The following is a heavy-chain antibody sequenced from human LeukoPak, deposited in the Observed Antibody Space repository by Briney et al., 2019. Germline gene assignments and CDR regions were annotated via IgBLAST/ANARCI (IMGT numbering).Heavy chain of an antibody. Sequence: GGSLRLSCAASGFTFSSYAMSWVRQAPGNGLEWVSAISGSGGSTYYADSVKGRFTISRDNSKNTLYLQMNSLRAEDTAVYYCAKDRICTNGVCFFDYWGQGTLVTVSS. CDR3: AKDRICTNGVCFFDY. V-gene: IGHV3-23*01. D-gene: IGHD2-8*01. CDR1: GFTFSSYA. CDR2: ISGSGGST. J-gene: IGHJ4*02.